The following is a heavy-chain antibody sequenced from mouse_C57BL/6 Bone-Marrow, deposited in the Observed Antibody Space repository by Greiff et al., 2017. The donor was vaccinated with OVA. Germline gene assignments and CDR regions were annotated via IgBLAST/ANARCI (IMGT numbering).Heavy chain of an antibody. J-gene: IGHJ2*01. CDR1: GFNIKDDY. CDR2: IDPENGDT. Sequence: EVKVEESGAELVRPGASVKLSCTASGFNIKDDYMHWVKQRPEQGLEWIGWIDPENGDTEYASKFQGKATITADTSSNTAYLQLSSLTSEDTAVYYCTPTTAYYWGQGTTLTVSS. CDR3: TPTTAYY. D-gene: IGHD1-2*01. V-gene: IGHV14-4*01.